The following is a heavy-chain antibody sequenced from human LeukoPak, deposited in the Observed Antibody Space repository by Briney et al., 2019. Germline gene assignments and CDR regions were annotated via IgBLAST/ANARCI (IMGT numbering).Heavy chain of an antibody. Sequence: PGGSLRLSCAASGFTFSSYAMHWVRQAPGKGLERVAVISYDGSNKYYADSVKGRFTISRDNSKNTLYLQMNSLRAEDTAVYYCARDRACGSGSYYLYYYYYGMDVWGQGTTVTVSS. D-gene: IGHD3-10*01. CDR1: GFTFSSYA. CDR3: ARDRACGSGSYYLYYYYYGMDV. V-gene: IGHV3-30-3*01. CDR2: ISYDGSNK. J-gene: IGHJ6*02.